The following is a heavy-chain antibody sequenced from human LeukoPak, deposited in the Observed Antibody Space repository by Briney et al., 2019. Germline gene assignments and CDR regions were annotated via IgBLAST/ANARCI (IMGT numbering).Heavy chain of an antibody. J-gene: IGHJ4*02. D-gene: IGHD2/OR15-2a*01. CDR3: TTFYSRLTDY. Sequence: GGSLRLSCAASGFTFNSYWISWVPQAPGKGREWLSNINQDGSEKYYVDSVKGRYTISRDNAKNSLYLQMNSLRAEDTAVYYCTTFYSRLTDYWGQGTLVTDSS. CDR1: GFTFNSYW. V-gene: IGHV3-7*05. CDR2: INQDGSEK.